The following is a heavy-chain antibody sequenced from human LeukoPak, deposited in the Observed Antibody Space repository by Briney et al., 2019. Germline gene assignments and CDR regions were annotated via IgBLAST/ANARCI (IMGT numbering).Heavy chain of an antibody. Sequence: PGGSLRLSCVASGFTFNTYSMIWVRQAPGRGLEWISYITSSSLTINYADSVKGRFTISRDNARNSLYLQMNNLTAEDTAVYYCAGDNGWYYFDYWGQGALVTVSS. CDR2: ITSSSLTI. CDR3: AGDNGWYYFDY. V-gene: IGHV3-48*01. J-gene: IGHJ4*02. CDR1: GFTFNTYS. D-gene: IGHD6-19*01.